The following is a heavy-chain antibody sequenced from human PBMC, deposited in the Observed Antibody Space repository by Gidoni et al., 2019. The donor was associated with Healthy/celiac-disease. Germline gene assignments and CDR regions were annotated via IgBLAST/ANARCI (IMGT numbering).Heavy chain of an antibody. CDR2: IIPIFGTA. V-gene: IGHV1-69*01. CDR3: ARDEGGIAAAGHFDY. Sequence: QVQLVQSGAAVKQPGSSVKVSCKASGGTFSSYAISWVRQAPGQGLEWMGGIIPIFGTANYEQKFQGRGKITADESTSTAYMELSSLRSEDTAVYYCARDEGGIAAAGHFDYWGQGTLVTVSS. CDR1: GGTFSSYA. J-gene: IGHJ4*02. D-gene: IGHD6-13*01.